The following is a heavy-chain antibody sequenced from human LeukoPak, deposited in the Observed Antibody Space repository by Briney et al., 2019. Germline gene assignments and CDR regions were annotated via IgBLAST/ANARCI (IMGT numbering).Heavy chain of an antibody. CDR1: GYTFTSYG. CDR2: ISAYNGNT. D-gene: IGHD3-22*01. CDR3: AIHPKDDRYYYDSSGYWAGFDY. J-gene: IGHJ4*02. Sequence: GASVKVSCKASGYTFTSYGISWVRQAPGKGLEWMGWISAYNGNTNYAQKLQGRVTMTTDTSTSTAYMELRSLRSDDTAVYYCAIHPKDDRYYYDSSGYWAGFDYWGQGTLVTVSS. V-gene: IGHV1-18*01.